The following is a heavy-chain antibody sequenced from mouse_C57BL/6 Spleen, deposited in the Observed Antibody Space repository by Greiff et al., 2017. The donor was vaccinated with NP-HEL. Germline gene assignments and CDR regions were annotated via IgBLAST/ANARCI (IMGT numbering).Heavy chain of an antibody. CDR3: ARPYYSNHYFDY. V-gene: IGHV1-22*01. CDR1: GYTFTDYN. D-gene: IGHD2-5*01. J-gene: IGHJ2*01. Sequence: VQLQQSGPELVKPGASVKMSCKASGYTFTDYNMHWVKQSHGKSLEWIGYINPNNGGTSYNQKFKGKATLTVNKSSSTAYMELRSLTSEDSAVYYCARPYYSNHYFDYWGQGTTLTVSS. CDR2: INPNNGGT.